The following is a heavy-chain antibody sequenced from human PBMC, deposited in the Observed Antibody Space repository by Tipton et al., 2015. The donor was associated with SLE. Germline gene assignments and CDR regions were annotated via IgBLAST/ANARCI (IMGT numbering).Heavy chain of an antibody. V-gene: IGHV4-59*01. CDR2: IYYSGST. CDR1: GGSISSYY. D-gene: IGHD6-13*01. J-gene: IGHJ4*02. CDR3: ARAMSSTDMGFDY. Sequence: LSLTCTVSGGSISSYYWSWIRQPPGKGLEWIGYIYYSGSTNYNPSLKSRVTISVDTSKNQFSLKLSSVTAADTAVYYCARAMSSTDMGFDYRGQGTLVTVSS.